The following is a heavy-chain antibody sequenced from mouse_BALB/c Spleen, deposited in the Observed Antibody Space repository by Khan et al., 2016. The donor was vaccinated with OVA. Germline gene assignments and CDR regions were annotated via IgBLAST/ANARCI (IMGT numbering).Heavy chain of an antibody. CDR3: TRSGYGSFAY. V-gene: IGHV1S81*02. Sequence: QVQLQKSGAELVKPGASVRLSCKASGYTFTSYYLYWVKQRPGQGLEWIGDINPSNGGTNFNEKFKSKATLTVDKSSSTTYIQLNSLTSEDSAVYYCTRSGYGSFAYWGQGTLVTVSA. CDR2: INPSNGGT. D-gene: IGHD2-2*01. CDR1: GYTFTSYY. J-gene: IGHJ3*01.